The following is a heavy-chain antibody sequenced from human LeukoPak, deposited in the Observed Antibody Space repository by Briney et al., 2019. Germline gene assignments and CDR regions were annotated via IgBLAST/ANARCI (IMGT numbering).Heavy chain of an antibody. J-gene: IGHJ6*02. V-gene: IGHV1-69*01. Sequence: SVKVSFKASGGTFSIYAISWVRQAPGQGLEWMGGIIPIFGTANYAQKFQGRVTITADESTSTAYMELSSLRSEDTAVYYCARTGAAAGTFHYYYGMDVWGQGTTVTVSS. CDR2: IIPIFGTA. D-gene: IGHD6-13*01. CDR1: GGTFSIYA. CDR3: ARTGAAAGTFHYYYGMDV.